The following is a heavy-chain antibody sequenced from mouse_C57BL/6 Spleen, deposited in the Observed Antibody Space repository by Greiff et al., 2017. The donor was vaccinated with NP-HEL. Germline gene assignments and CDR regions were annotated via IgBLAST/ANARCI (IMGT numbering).Heavy chain of an antibody. CDR1: GYTFTSYW. J-gene: IGHJ3*01. CDR3: ARKGGYDGYPAWFAY. V-gene: IGHV1-55*01. Sequence: QVQLQQSGAELVKPGASVKMSCKASGYTFTSYWITWVKQRPGQGLEWIGDIYPGSGSTNYNEKFKSKATLTVDTSSSTAYMQLSSLTSEDSAVYYCARKGGYDGYPAWFAYWGQGTLVTVSA. CDR2: IYPGSGST. D-gene: IGHD2-3*01.